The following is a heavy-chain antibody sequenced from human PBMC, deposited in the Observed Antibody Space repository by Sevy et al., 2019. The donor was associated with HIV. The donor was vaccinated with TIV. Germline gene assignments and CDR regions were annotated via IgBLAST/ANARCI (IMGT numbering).Heavy chain of an antibody. CDR2: ISGSGGST. CDR1: GFTFSSYA. D-gene: IGHD1-26*01. CDR3: AKAHTGGSGSY. J-gene: IGHJ4*02. V-gene: IGHV3-23*01. Sequence: GRSLRLSCAASGFTFSSYAMSWVRQAPGKGLEWVSAISGSGGSTYYADSVKGRFTISRDNSKNTLYLQMNSLRAEDTAVYYCAKAHTGGSGSYWGQGTLVTVSS.